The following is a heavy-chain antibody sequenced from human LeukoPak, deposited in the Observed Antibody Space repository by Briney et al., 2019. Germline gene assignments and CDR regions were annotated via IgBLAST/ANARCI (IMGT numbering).Heavy chain of an antibody. CDR2: ISSSSSYI. CDR1: GFTFSSYS. D-gene: IGHD3-22*01. CDR3: AKARSITMIVVVIHYYFDY. J-gene: IGHJ4*02. Sequence: GGSLRLSCAASGFTFSSYSMNWVRQAPGKGLEWVSSISSSSSYIYYADSVKGRFTISRDNAKNSLYLQMNSLRAEDTAVYYCAKARSITMIVVVIHYYFDYWGQGTLVTVSS. V-gene: IGHV3-21*04.